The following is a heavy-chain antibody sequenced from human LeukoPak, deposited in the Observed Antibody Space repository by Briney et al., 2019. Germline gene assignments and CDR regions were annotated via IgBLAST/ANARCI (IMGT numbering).Heavy chain of an antibody. CDR1: GFTFSSYS. CDR2: ISSSSSYI. D-gene: IGHD3/OR15-3a*01. V-gene: IGHV3-21*01. J-gene: IGHJ4*02. CDR3: ARGEGTSFDY. Sequence: GGSLRLSCAASGFTFSSYSMNWVRQAPGKGLEWVSSISSSSSYIYYADSVKGRFTISRDNAKNSLYMQMNSLRAADTAVYYCARGEGTSFDYWGQGTLVTVSS.